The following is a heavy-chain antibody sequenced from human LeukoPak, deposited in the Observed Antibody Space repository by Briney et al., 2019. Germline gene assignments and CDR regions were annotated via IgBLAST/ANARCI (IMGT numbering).Heavy chain of an antibody. V-gene: IGHV1-46*01. CDR3: ARGRTSVVVVAATDRDFDL. J-gene: IGHJ2*01. Sequence: GASVKVSCKASGYTFISYYMHWVRQAPGQGREWMGIINHSGGSTSYAQKFQGRVTMTRDTSTSTVYMELSSLRPEDTAVYYRARGRTSVVVVAATDRDFDLWGRGTLVTVSS. D-gene: IGHD2-15*01. CDR2: INHSGGST. CDR1: GYTFISYY.